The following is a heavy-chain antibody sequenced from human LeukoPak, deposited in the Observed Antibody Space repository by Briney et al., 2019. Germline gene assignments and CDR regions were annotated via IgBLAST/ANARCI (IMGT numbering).Heavy chain of an antibody. CDR3: ARSRRVGNGEYPDY. D-gene: IGHD3-10*01. J-gene: IGHJ4*02. V-gene: IGHV1-2*02. CDR1: GYTFTGYY. CDR2: INPNTGDT. Sequence: ASVKVSCKASGYTFTGYYMHWVRKTPGKGLAWMGWINPNTGDTNYGRKFQGRVTMTRDTSINTAYMELRSLRSDDTAVYYCARSRRVGNGEYPDYWGQGTLVTVSS.